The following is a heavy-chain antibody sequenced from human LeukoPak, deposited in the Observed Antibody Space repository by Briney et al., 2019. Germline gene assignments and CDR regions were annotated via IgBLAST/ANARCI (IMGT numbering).Heavy chain of an antibody. D-gene: IGHD2-2*01. CDR3: ARQLGYCSSTSCYAGKVDY. CDR2: IYYSGST. V-gene: IGHV4-39*01. J-gene: IGHJ4*01. Sequence: SETLSLTCTVSGGSISSSSYYWGWIRQPPGKGLEWIGSIYYSGSTYYNPSLKSRVTISVDTSKNQFSLKLSSVTAADTAVYYCARQLGYCSSTSCYAGKVDYWGQEPWSPSPQ. CDR1: GGSISSSSYY.